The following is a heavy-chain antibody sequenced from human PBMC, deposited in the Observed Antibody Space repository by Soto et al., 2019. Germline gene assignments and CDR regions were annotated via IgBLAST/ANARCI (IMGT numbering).Heavy chain of an antibody. CDR2: INHSGST. Sequence: SETLPLTCAVYGGSFSGYYWSWIRQPPGKGLEWIGEINHSGSTNYNPSLKSRVTISVDTSKNQFSLKLSSVTAADTAVYYCARDRSILSRFYYYYMDVWGKGTTVTVSS. J-gene: IGHJ6*03. CDR1: GGSFSGYY. V-gene: IGHV4-34*01. D-gene: IGHD6-6*01. CDR3: ARDRSILSRFYYYYMDV.